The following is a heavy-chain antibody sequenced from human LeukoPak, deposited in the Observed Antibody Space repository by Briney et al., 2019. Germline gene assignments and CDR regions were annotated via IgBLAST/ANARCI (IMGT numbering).Heavy chain of an antibody. D-gene: IGHD2-21*01. CDR3: AKAGPRIVVLDAFDI. CDR2: ISGSGGST. V-gene: IGHV3-23*01. Sequence: GGSLRLSCAASGFTFNNYEMNWVRQAPGKGLEWVSAISGSGGSTYYADSVKGRFTISRDNSKNTLYLQMNSLRAEDTAVYYCAKAGPRIVVLDAFDIWGQGTMVTVSS. CDR1: GFTFNNYE. J-gene: IGHJ3*02.